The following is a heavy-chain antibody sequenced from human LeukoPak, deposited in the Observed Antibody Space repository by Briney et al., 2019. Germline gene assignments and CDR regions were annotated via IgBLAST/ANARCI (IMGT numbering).Heavy chain of an antibody. CDR2: IYYSGST. J-gene: IGHJ6*03. D-gene: IGHD3-10*01. CDR1: GGYISSHY. CDR3: ARVGAGEYYYYYMDV. Sequence: PSETLSLTCTVSGGYISSHYWSWIRQPPGKGLEWIGYIYYSGSTNYNPSLKSRVTISVDTSKNQFSLKLSSVTAADTAVYYCARVGAGEYYYYYMDVWGKGTTVTVSS. V-gene: IGHV4-59*11.